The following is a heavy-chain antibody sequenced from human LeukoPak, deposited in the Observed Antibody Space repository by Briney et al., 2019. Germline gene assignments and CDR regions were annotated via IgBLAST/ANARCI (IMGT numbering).Heavy chain of an antibody. J-gene: IGHJ6*03. CDR3: ARAYSERYGLGNYYMDV. V-gene: IGHV3-21*01. D-gene: IGHD1-26*01. CDR2: ISTSSSYI. CDR1: GFTFSTYS. Sequence: KSGGSLRLSCAASGFTFSTYSMNWVRQAPGKGLEWVSSISTSSSYIYYADSVKGRFTISRDNAKKSVYLQMNSLRAEDTAVYYCARAYSERYGLGNYYMDVWGKGTTVTISS.